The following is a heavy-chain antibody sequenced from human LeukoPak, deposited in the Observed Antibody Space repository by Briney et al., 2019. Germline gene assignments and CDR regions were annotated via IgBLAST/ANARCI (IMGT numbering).Heavy chain of an antibody. Sequence: PGGSLRLSCAASGFTFSDYYMSWIRQAPGKGLEGVSYISSSGGTKFYADAVKGRFTISRDNVKNSYLQLNSLRAEDTAVYYCARDGHAYGHGSPPYWGQGTLVTVSS. CDR3: ARDGHAYGHGSPPY. D-gene: IGHD3-10*01. CDR1: GFTFSDYY. CDR2: ISSSGGTK. J-gene: IGHJ4*02. V-gene: IGHV3-11*01.